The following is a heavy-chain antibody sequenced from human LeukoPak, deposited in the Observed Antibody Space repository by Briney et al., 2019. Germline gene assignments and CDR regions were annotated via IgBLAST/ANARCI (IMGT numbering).Heavy chain of an antibody. D-gene: IGHD3-10*01. J-gene: IGHJ5*02. CDR2: IYYSGST. CDR3: ARLYGSGSPRDWFDP. CDR1: GGSISSYY. Sequence: SETLSLTCTVSGGSISSYYWSWIRQPPGKGLEWIGYIYYSGSTNYNPSLKSRVTISVDTSKNQFSLKLSSVTAADTAVYYCARLYGSGSPRDWFDPWGQGTLVTVSS. V-gene: IGHV4-59*08.